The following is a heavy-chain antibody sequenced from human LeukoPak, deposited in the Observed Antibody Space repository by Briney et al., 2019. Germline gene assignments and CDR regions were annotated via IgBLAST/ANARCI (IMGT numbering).Heavy chain of an antibody. D-gene: IGHD3-10*01. CDR3: AITQYGSGSYSDS. V-gene: IGHV3-66*01. Sequence: HPGGSLRLSCAASGITASSNYMTRVRQAPGKGLEWVSVIYSGGGTYYADSVKGRFTISRDNSKNTLYLQMNSLRVEDTAVYYCAITQYGSGSYSDSWGQGTLVTVSP. J-gene: IGHJ5*02. CDR1: GITASSNY. CDR2: IYSGGGT.